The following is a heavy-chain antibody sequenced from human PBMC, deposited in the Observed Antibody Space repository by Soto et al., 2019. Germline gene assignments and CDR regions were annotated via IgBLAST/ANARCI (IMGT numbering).Heavy chain of an antibody. CDR1: GFTFSNYA. V-gene: IGHV3-23*01. CDR3: AKDQGSSWYEIDY. Sequence: PGGSLRLSWAASGFTFSNYAVSWVRQAPGKGLEWVSTISGSGGSTYYADSVKGRFTISRDNSKNTLYLQMNSLRAEDTAVYYCAKDQGSSWYEIDYWGQGTLVTVSS. D-gene: IGHD6-13*01. J-gene: IGHJ4*02. CDR2: ISGSGGST.